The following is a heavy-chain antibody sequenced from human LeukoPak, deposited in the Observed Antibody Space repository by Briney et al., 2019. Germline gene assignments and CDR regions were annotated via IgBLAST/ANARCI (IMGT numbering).Heavy chain of an antibody. Sequence: SETLSLTCTVSGGSISSYYWSWIRQPPGKGLEWIGYIYTSGSTNYNPSLKSRVTISVDTSKNQFSLKLSSVTAADTAVYYCARQYSSSSPFDYWGQGTLVTVSS. J-gene: IGHJ4*02. V-gene: IGHV4-4*09. CDR3: ARQYSSSSPFDY. CDR1: GGSISSYY. CDR2: IYTSGST. D-gene: IGHD6-6*01.